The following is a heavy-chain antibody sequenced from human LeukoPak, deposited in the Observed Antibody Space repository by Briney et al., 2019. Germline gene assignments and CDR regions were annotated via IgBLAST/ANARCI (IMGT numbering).Heavy chain of an antibody. CDR1: GYTFTGYY. CDR3: ARDGRDSYYYYYVDV. V-gene: IGHV1-2*06. D-gene: IGHD1-26*01. Sequence: ASVKVSCKASGYTFTGYYMHWVRQAPGQGLEWMGRINPNSGGTNYAQKFQGRVTMTRDTSISTAYMELSRLRSDDTAVYYCARDGRDSYYYYYVDVWGKGTTVTVSS. CDR2: INPNSGGT. J-gene: IGHJ6*03.